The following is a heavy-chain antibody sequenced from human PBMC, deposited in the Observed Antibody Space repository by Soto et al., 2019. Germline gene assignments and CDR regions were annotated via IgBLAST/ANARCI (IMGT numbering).Heavy chain of an antibody. J-gene: IGHJ5*02. CDR1: GFTFTTYA. D-gene: IGHD2-21*02. Sequence: EVQLLESGGDLVPPGGSLRLSCAASGFTFTTYAMSWVRQAPGKGLEWVSAISGDGHTTYYADSVKGRFTISRDNSKNALYLQLNSLRAEDTAVYYCALQPLSYCGADCKPWGQGTRVSVSS. V-gene: IGHV3-23*01. CDR2: ISGDGHTT. CDR3: ALQPLSYCGADCKP.